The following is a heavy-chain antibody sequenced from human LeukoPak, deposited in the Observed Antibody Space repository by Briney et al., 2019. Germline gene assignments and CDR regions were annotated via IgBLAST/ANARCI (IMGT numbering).Heavy chain of an antibody. CDR3: ARTRSRSGTLYY. Sequence: PSETLSLTCALSGDSISSGYNWGWIRQPPGRGREWIGRIYHSGSTNYNPSLKSRVTISVDTSKNQFSLKLSSVTAADTAVYYCARTRSRSGTLYYWGQGTLVSVSS. CDR1: GDSISSGYN. J-gene: IGHJ4*02. CDR2: IYHSGST. D-gene: IGHD3-10*01. V-gene: IGHV4-38-2*01.